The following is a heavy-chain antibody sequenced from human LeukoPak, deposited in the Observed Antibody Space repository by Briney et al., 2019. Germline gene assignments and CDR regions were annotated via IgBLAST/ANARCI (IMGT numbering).Heavy chain of an antibody. J-gene: IGHJ4*02. CDR2: IIPILGIA. D-gene: IGHD3-22*01. Sequence: ASVTVSCKASGGTFSSYAISWVRQAPGQGLEWMGWIIPILGIANYAQKFQGRVTITADKATSTAYMELSSLRSEDTAVYYCARPSSGYYSFDYWGQGTLVTVSS. CDR1: GGTFSSYA. V-gene: IGHV1-69*10. CDR3: ARPSSGYYSFDY.